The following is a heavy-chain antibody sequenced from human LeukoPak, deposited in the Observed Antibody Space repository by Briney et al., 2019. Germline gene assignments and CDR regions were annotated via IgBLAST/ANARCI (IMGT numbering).Heavy chain of an antibody. CDR1: GFTFSSYG. CDR2: ISYDGSNK. Sequence: GSLRLSCAASGFTFSSYGLSWVRQAPGKGLEWVAVISYDGSNKYYADSVKGRFTISRDNSKNTLYLQMNSLRAEDTAVYYCALGDFDYWGQGTLVTVSS. CDR3: ALGDFDY. J-gene: IGHJ4*02. V-gene: IGHV3-30*03.